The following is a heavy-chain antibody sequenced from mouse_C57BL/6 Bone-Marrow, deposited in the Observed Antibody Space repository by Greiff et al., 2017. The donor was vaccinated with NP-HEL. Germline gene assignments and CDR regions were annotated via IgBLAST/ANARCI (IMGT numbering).Heavy chain of an antibody. V-gene: IGHV2-6*01. CDR1: GFSLTSYG. D-gene: IGHD2-5*01. CDR3: ASRRYYSNYESFSWFAY. J-gene: IGHJ3*01. CDR2: IWGVGST. Sequence: VKLMESGPGLVAPSQSLSITCTVSGFSLTSYGVDWVRQSPGKGLEWLGVIWGVGSTNYNSALKSRLSISKDNSKSQVFLKMNSLQTDDTAMYYCASRRYYSNYESFSWFAYWGQGTLVTVSA.